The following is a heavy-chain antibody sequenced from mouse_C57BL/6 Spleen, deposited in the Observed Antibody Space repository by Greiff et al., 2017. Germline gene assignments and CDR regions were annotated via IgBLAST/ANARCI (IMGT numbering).Heavy chain of an antibody. V-gene: IGHV1-15*01. J-gene: IGHJ4*01. CDR2: IDPETGGT. Sequence: SGAELVRPGASVTLSCKASGYTFTDYEMHWVKQTPVHGLEWIGAIDPETGGTAYNQKFKGKAILTADKSSSTAYMELRSLTSEDAAVYYCTGLRRDAMDYWGQGTSVTVSS. CDR3: TGLRRDAMDY. D-gene: IGHD2-2*01. CDR1: GYTFTDYE.